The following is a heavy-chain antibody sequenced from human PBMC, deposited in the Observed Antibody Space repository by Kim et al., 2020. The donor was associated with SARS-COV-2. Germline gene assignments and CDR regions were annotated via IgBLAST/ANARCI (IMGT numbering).Heavy chain of an antibody. Sequence: GGSLRLSCAASGFTFSSYAMSWVRQAPGKGLEWVSAISGSGGSTYYADSVKGRFTISRDNSKNTLYLQMNSLRAEDTAVYYCAKSPRGDSSGYCALDYWGQGTLVTVSS. J-gene: IGHJ4*02. CDR1: GFTFSSYA. V-gene: IGHV3-23*01. D-gene: IGHD3-22*01. CDR3: AKSPRGDSSGYCALDY. CDR2: ISGSGGST.